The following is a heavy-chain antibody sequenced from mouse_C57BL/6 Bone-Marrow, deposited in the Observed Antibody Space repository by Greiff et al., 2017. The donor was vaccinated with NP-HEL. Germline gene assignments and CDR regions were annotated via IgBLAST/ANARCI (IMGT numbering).Heavy chain of an antibody. V-gene: IGHV1-69*01. Sequence: QVQLQQPGAELVMPGASVKLSCKASGYTFTSYWMHWVKQRPGQGLEWIGEIYPSDSYTNYNHTFKGKSTFTVDKSSSTAYRQLSRLTSEDSAVYYGARDIDGSSLYWYFDVWGTGTTVTVSS. J-gene: IGHJ1*03. D-gene: IGHD1-1*01. CDR3: ARDIDGSSLYWYFDV. CDR1: GYTFTSYW. CDR2: IYPSDSYT.